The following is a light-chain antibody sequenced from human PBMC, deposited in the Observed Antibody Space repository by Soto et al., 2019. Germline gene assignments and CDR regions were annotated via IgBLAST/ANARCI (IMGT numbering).Light chain of an antibody. CDR3: SSYTSSSTYV. CDR1: SSDVGSSNG. CDR2: DVS. Sequence: QSALTQPASVSGSPGQSITISCTGTSSDVGSSNGVSWYQQPPGTAPKLMIYDVSNRPSGVPDRFSGSKSGNTASLTISGLQAEDEADYYCSSYTSSSTYVFGTGTKVTVL. J-gene: IGLJ1*01. V-gene: IGLV2-18*02.